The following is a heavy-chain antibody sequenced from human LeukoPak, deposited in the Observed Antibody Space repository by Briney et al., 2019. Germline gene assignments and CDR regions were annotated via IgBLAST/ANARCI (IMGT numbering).Heavy chain of an antibody. V-gene: IGHV3-11*04. CDR3: PLELGEGFDY. CDR2: ISSSSTTI. CDR1: GFTFSDYY. D-gene: IGHD1-7*01. Sequence: AGGSLRLSCAASGFTFSDYYMSWIRRAPGKGLEWISYISSSSTTIYYADSVKGRFTISRDNAKNSLYLQMNSLRAEDTAVYYCPLELGEGFDYWGQGTLVTVSS. J-gene: IGHJ4*02.